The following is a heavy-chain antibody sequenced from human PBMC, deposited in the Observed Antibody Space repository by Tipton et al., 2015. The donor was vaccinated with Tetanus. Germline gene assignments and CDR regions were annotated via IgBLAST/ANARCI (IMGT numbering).Heavy chain of an antibody. J-gene: IGHJ4*02. V-gene: IGHV4-61*08. CDR1: GGSLRSGDHY. CDR2: ISASGST. CDR3: ARGRDGYNYPFDY. D-gene: IGHD5-24*01. Sequence: TLSLTCTVSGGSLRSGDHYWSWIRQPPGKGLEWLAYISASGSTNSNYSLKSRITISRDTSKNQFSLKLASVTAADTAVYFCARGRDGYNYPFDYWGQGTLVIVSS.